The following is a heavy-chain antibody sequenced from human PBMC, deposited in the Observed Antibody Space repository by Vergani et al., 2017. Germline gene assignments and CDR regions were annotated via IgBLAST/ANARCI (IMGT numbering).Heavy chain of an antibody. Sequence: EVQLVESGGGLVKPGGSLRLSCAASGFTFSSYSMNWVRQAPGKGLEWVSSISSSSSYIYYADSVKGRFTISRDNAKNSLYLQMNSLRAEDTAVYYCAREANLRFFEWLLSDAFDIWGQGTMVTVSS. CDR2: ISSSSSYI. V-gene: IGHV3-21*01. CDR1: GFTFSSYS. D-gene: IGHD3-3*01. J-gene: IGHJ3*02. CDR3: AREANLRFFEWLLSDAFDI.